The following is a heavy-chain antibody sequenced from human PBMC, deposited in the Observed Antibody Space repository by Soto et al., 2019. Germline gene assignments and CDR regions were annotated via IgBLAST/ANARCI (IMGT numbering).Heavy chain of an antibody. V-gene: IGHV4-34*01. Sequence: AETLSLTCAVSGVSFSDNYWTWFRQPPNKGLEWIGEISPSGTTKYIPSLWSRATISVDTSKNQFSLKVTSVTAADTAVYYCATSLWFGTQPEIWGRGTLVTVS. D-gene: IGHD3-10*01. CDR2: ISPSGTT. CDR3: ATSLWFGTQPEI. CDR1: GVSFSDNY. J-gene: IGHJ4*02.